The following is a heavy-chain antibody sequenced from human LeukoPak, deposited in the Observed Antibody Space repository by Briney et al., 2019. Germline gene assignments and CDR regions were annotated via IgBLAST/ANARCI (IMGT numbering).Heavy chain of an antibody. CDR3: ATVSFGGFLDY. CDR2: FDPEDGET. D-gene: IGHD4-23*01. J-gene: IGHJ4*02. CDR1: GYTFTELS. V-gene: IGHV1-24*01. Sequence: ASVKVSCKASGYTFTELSMRWVRQAPGKGLEWMGGFDPEDGETIYAQKFQGRVTMTEDTSTDTAYMELSSLRSEDTAVYYCATVSFGGFLDYWGQGTLVTVSS.